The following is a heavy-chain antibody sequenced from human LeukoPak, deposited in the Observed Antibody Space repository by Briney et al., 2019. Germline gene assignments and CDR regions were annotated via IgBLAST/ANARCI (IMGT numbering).Heavy chain of an antibody. CDR3: AKDISGGAAAGTGFDY. V-gene: IGHV3-9*01. Sequence: GGSLRLSCAASGFTFDDYAMHWVRQAPGKGLEWVSGISWNSGSIGYADSVKGRFTISRDNAKNSLYLQMNSLRAEDTALYYCAKDISGGAAAGTGFDYWGQGTLVTVSS. D-gene: IGHD6-13*01. CDR1: GFTFDDYA. CDR2: ISWNSGSI. J-gene: IGHJ4*02.